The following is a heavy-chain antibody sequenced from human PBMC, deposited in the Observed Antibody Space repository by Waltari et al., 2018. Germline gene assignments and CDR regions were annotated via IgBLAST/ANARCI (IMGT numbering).Heavy chain of an antibody. V-gene: IGHV1-69*04. CDR3: ARDYVCSGGSCFDY. Sequence: HVQLVQSGAEVKKPGSSVKVYCKASGGTFSSYALSWVRQAPGQGLEWMGRIIPILGIANYAQKFQGRVTITADKSTSTAYMELSSLRSEDTAVYYCARDYVCSGGSCFDYWGQGTLVTVSS. J-gene: IGHJ4*02. CDR1: GGTFSSYA. D-gene: IGHD2-15*01. CDR2: IIPILGIA.